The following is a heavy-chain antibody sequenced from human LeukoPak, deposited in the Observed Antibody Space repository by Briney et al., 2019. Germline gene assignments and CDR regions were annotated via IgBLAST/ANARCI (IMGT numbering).Heavy chain of an antibody. CDR2: IRYDGSNK. Sequence: GGSLRLSCAASGFTFSSYGMHWVRQAPGKGLEWVAFIRYDGSNKYYADSVKGRFTISRDSSKNTLYLQMNSLRAEDTAVYYCAKDPRRFGAHYFDYWGQGTLVTVSS. V-gene: IGHV3-30*02. CDR1: GFTFSSYG. D-gene: IGHD3-10*01. J-gene: IGHJ4*02. CDR3: AKDPRRFGAHYFDY.